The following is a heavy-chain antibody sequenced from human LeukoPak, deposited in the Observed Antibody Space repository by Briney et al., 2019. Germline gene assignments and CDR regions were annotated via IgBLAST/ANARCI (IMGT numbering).Heavy chain of an antibody. D-gene: IGHD2-2*01. J-gene: IGHJ6*03. CDR1: GYTFTGYY. CDR3: ARGSTSSGYMDV. Sequence: ASVKVSCKASGYTFTGYYMHWVRQAPGQGLEWMGWINPNSGGTNYAQKFQGRVTMTRDTSISTAYMELSRLRSDDTAVYYCARGSTSSGYMDVWGKETTVTVSS. V-gene: IGHV1-2*02. CDR2: INPNSGGT.